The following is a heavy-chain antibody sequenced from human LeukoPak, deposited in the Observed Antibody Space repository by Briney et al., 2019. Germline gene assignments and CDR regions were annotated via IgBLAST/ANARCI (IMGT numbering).Heavy chain of an antibody. CDR3: AHNVETSGWSYRAFDI. CDR1: GSSLSTSGVG. Sequence: SGPTLVKPTQTLTLTCTFSGSSLSTSGVGVGWFRQPPGKALEWLALIYWDDDKQYSPSLKSRLTITKDTSKNQVVLTMTNKDPVDTATYYCAHNVETSGWSYRAFDIWGQGTMVSVS. J-gene: IGHJ3*02. V-gene: IGHV2-5*02. CDR2: IYWDDDK. D-gene: IGHD6-19*01.